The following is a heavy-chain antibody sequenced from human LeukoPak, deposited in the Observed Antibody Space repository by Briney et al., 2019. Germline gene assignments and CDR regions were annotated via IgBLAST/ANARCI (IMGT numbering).Heavy chain of an antibody. CDR3: AKENDFVY. D-gene: IGHD3-3*01. V-gene: IGHV3-23*01. Sequence: GSLRLSCAASGFTFSSYPMYWVRQAPGKGLEWVSAITGGGESTYYAESMKGRFTVSRDNSKSTLYLQMNSLRAEDTAVYYCAKENDFVYWGQGTLVTVSS. J-gene: IGHJ4*02. CDR1: GFTFSSYP. CDR2: ITGGGEST.